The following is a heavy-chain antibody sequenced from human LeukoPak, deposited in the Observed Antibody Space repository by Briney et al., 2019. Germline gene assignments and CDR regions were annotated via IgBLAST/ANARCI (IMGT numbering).Heavy chain of an antibody. Sequence: SETLSLTCTVSGGSISSYYWSWIRQPPGKGLEWIGYICYSGSTNYNPSLKSRVTISVDTSKNQFSLKLSSVTAADTAVYYCARELGSGWYSNWFDPWGQGTLVTVSS. CDR2: ICYSGST. CDR3: ARELGSGWYSNWFDP. V-gene: IGHV4-59*01. J-gene: IGHJ5*02. D-gene: IGHD6-19*01. CDR1: GGSISSYY.